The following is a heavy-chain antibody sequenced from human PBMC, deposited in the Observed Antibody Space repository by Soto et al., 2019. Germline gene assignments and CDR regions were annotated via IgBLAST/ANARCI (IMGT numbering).Heavy chain of an antibody. D-gene: IGHD3-16*01. V-gene: IGHV1-18*01. Sequence: QVQLVQSGAEVKKPGASVKVSCKTSGYSFTNYGISWVRQAPGQGLEWMGWISASNGNTDYAQKFQGRVTHSTETSTTTAYMELRSKRSDDRAIYCCERLWGWLDYSSQGTLVSVS. CDR1: GYSFTNYG. CDR2: ISASNGNT. CDR3: ERLWGWLDY. J-gene: IGHJ4*02.